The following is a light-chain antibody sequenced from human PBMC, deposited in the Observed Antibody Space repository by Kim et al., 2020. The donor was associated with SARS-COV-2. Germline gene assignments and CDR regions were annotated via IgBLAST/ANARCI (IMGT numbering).Light chain of an antibody. V-gene: IGKV1-39*01. Sequence: DIQMTQSPSSLSASVGDRVTITCRASQSISSYFNWYQQKPGKAPKLLIYAASSLQSGVPSRFSGSGSGTDFTLTISSLQPEDFATYYCQQSYSTHTFGQGTKLEI. J-gene: IGKJ2*01. CDR1: QSISSY. CDR3: QQSYSTHT. CDR2: AAS.